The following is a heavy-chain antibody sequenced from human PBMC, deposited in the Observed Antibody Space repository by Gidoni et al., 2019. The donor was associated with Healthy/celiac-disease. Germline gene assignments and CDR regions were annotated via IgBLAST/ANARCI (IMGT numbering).Heavy chain of an antibody. Sequence: EVQLFESGGGLVQPGGSLRLSCAASGFTFSSYAMSWVRQAPGKGLEWVSAIRGSGGSTYYADFVKGRFTISRDNSKNTLYLQMNSLRAEDTAVYYCAKWGGNIVVVVAATRDWFDPWGQGTLVTVSS. CDR1: GFTFSSYA. CDR3: AKWGGNIVVVVAATRDWFDP. D-gene: IGHD2-15*01. V-gene: IGHV3-23*01. J-gene: IGHJ5*02. CDR2: IRGSGGST.